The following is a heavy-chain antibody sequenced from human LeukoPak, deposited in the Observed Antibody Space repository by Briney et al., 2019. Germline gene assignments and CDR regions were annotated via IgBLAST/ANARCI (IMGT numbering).Heavy chain of an antibody. Sequence: PGGSLRFSCAASGFTVSSYEMNWVRQAPGKGLQWVSYISSSGSTIYYAVSVKGRFTISRDNAKNSLYLQMNSLRAEDTAVYYCAGYCSGGSCYLPPTWGQGTLVTVSS. CDR1: GFTVSSYE. J-gene: IGHJ4*02. D-gene: IGHD2-15*01. CDR3: AGYCSGGSCYLPPT. V-gene: IGHV3-48*03. CDR2: ISSSGSTI.